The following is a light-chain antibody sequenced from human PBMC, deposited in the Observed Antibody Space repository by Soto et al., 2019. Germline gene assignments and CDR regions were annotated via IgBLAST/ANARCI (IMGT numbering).Light chain of an antibody. CDR2: GTS. J-gene: IGKJ1*01. Sequence: EIVLTQSPGTLSLSPGERATLCCSSDKSVSDTLLTWFQQKPGQAPRLLIFGTSNRAAGIPARFSASGSGTDFTLTISDVQPEDFALYYCHQRQSWPRTFGQGTKV. CDR3: HQRQSWPRT. V-gene: IGKV3-11*01. CDR1: KSVSDTL.